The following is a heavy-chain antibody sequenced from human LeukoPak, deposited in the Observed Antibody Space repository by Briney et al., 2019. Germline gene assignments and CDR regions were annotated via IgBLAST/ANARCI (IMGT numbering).Heavy chain of an antibody. Sequence: GASVKVSCKVSGYTLTELSMHWVRQAPGKGLEWMGGFDPEDGETIYAQKFQGRVTMTEDTSTDTAYMELSSLRSEDTAVYYCATVWSSGWLGTNVDYWGQGTLVTVSS. CDR2: FDPEDGET. CDR3: ATVWSSGWLGTNVDY. CDR1: GYTLTELS. J-gene: IGHJ4*02. D-gene: IGHD6-19*01. V-gene: IGHV1-24*01.